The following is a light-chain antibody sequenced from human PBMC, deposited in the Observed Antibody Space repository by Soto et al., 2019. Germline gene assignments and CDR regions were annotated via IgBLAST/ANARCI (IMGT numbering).Light chain of an antibody. CDR1: SSDVGGYNY. Sequence: QSALTQPASVSGSPGQSITISCTRTSSDVGGYNYVSWYQHHPGKAPKLMIYDVTNRPSGVSYRFSGSKSGNTASLTISGLQAEDEADYYCGSYTTTTTLVFGGGTKLTVL. CDR3: GSYTTTTTLV. V-gene: IGLV2-14*03. CDR2: DVT. J-gene: IGLJ2*01.